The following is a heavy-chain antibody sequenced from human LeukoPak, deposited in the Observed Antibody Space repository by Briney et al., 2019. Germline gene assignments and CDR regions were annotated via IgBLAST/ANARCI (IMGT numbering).Heavy chain of an antibody. CDR3: ARCYGSGLGYYYYYMDV. V-gene: IGHV4-39*01. CDR1: GGSISSSSYY. D-gene: IGHD3-10*01. CDR2: IYYSGST. Sequence: ASETLSLICTVSGGSISSSSYYWGWIRQPPGKGLEWIGSIYYSGSTYYNPSLKSRVTISVDTSKNQFSLKLSSVTAADTAVYYCARCYGSGLGYYYYYMDVWGKGTTVTISS. J-gene: IGHJ6*03.